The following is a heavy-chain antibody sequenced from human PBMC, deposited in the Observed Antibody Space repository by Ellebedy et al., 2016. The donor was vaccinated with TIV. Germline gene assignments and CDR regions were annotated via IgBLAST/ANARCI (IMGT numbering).Heavy chain of an antibody. CDR2: LTASGDST. Sequence: PGGSLRPSCALPGLPFSSHGMSWVRQAPGKGLEWVSGLTASGDSTYYADSVRGRFTISRDNSKNTFYLQMNSLRVEDTAVYYGVVTGWRGGTIVPFTYWGQGSLVTVSS. CDR3: VVTGWRGGTIVPFTY. D-gene: IGHD2-21*02. J-gene: IGHJ4*02. V-gene: IGHV3-23*01. CDR1: GLPFSSHG.